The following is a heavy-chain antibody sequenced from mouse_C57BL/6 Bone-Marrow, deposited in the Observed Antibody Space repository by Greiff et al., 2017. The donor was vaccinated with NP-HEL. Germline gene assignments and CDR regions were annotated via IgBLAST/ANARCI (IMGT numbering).Heavy chain of an antibody. D-gene: IGHD1-1*01. CDR2: INPYNGGT. CDR3: ANYYGSSYKDWYFDV. CDR1: GYTFTDYY. Sequence: EVQLQQSGPVLVKPGASVKMSCKASGYTFTDYYMNWVKQSHGKSLEWIGVINPYNGGTSYNQKFKGKATLTVDKSSSTAYMELNSLSPEDSAVYYCANYYGSSYKDWYFDVWGTGTTVTVSS. V-gene: IGHV1-19*01. J-gene: IGHJ1*03.